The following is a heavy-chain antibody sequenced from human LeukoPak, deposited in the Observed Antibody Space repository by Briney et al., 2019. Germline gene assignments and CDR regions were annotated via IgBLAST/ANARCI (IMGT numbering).Heavy chain of an antibody. V-gene: IGHV4-39*07. CDR2: IYHSGST. Sequence: SETLSLTCTVSGGSISSSSYYWGWIRQPPGKGLEWIGEIYHSGSTNYNPSLKSRVTISVDKSKNQFSLKLSSVTAADTAVYYCARDPGGATGYFDYWGQGTLVTVSS. J-gene: IGHJ4*02. D-gene: IGHD1-26*01. CDR3: ARDPGGATGYFDY. CDR1: GGSISSSSYY.